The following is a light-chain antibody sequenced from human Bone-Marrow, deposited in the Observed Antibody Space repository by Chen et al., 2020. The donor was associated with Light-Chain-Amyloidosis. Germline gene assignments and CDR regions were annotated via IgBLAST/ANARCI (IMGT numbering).Light chain of an antibody. J-gene: IGLJ2*01. CDR2: EDT. CDR1: DLPXSY. V-gene: IGLV3-25*03. Sequence: SYELTXPPSVSVSPGQTDXXXCSRDDLPXSYAYGYQQKPGQASVLVIHEDTQMPSEISDRFAGSSSGTXSTXXISVXXAEXXADYHXXSADXSVTYEVIFGGGTKLTVL. CDR3: XSADXSVTYEVI.